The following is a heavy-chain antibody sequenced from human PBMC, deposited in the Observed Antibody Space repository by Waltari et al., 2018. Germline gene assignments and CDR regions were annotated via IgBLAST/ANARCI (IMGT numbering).Heavy chain of an antibody. V-gene: IGHV4-34*01. CDR1: GGSFSGYY. J-gene: IGHJ6*02. D-gene: IGHD2-8*01. CDR2: INHSGST. CDR3: ARIMVYYYYGMDV. Sequence: QVQLQQWGAGLLKPSETLSLTCAVYGGSFSGYYWSWIRQPPGKGLEWIGEINHSGSTNYNPPLKSRVTISVDTSKNQFSLKLSSVTAADTAVYYCARIMVYYYYGMDVWGQGTTVTVSS.